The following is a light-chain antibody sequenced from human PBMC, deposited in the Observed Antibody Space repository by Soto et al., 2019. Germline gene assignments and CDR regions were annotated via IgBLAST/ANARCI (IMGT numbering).Light chain of an antibody. J-gene: IGLJ2*01. Sequence: QSVLTQPASVSGSPGQSITISCTGTSSDVGSYNLVSWYQQYPGQAPKLMIYEVSQRPSGVSDRFSGSKSGNTASLTISGLRAEDEADYYCCSYASRNIPVVFGGGTKLTVL. CDR3: CSYASRNIPVV. CDR2: EVS. CDR1: SSDVGSYNL. V-gene: IGLV2-23*02.